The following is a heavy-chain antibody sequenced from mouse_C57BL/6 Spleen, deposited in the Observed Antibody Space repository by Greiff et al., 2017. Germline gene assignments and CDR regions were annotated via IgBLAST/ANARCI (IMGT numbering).Heavy chain of an antibody. Sequence: EVMLVESGPELVKPGASVKISCKASGYSFTGYYMNWVKQSPEKSLEWIGEINPSTGGTTYNQKFKAKATLTVDKSSSTAYMQLKSLTSEDSAVYYCARGVSMTTVAGGDYWGQGTTLTVSS. V-gene: IGHV1-42*01. CDR2: INPSTGGT. CDR3: ARGVSMTTVAGGDY. CDR1: GYSFTGYY. J-gene: IGHJ2*01. D-gene: IGHD1-1*01.